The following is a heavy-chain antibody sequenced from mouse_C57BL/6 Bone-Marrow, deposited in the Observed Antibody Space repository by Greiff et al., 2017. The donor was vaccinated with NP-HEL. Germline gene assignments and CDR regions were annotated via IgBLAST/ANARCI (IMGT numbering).Heavy chain of an antibody. CDR1: GFSLSTSGMG. CDR3: ARNYYYGSSPYAMDY. CDR2: IYWDDDK. V-gene: IGHV8-12*01. D-gene: IGHD1-1*01. Sequence: QVTLKESGPGILQPSQTLSLTCSFSGFSLSTSGMGVSWIRQPSGKGPEWLAHIYWDDDKRYNPSLKSRLTISKDTSSNQVFLKITSVDTADTATYYCARNYYYGSSPYAMDYWGQGTSVTVSS. J-gene: IGHJ4*01.